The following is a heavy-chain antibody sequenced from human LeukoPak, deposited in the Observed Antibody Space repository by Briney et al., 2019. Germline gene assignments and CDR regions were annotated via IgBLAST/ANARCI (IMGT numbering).Heavy chain of an antibody. V-gene: IGHV3-33*01. D-gene: IGHD3-10*01. CDR2: IWSDGSYK. J-gene: IGHJ4*02. CDR1: GFTFSSYG. Sequence: GGSLRLSCAASGFTFSSYGMHWVRQAPGKGLEWVAVIWSDGSYKYYADSVKGRFTTSRDNSKNTLYLQMNSLRAEDTAVYYCARDRGESNYFDCWGQGTLVTVSS. CDR3: ARDRGESNYFDC.